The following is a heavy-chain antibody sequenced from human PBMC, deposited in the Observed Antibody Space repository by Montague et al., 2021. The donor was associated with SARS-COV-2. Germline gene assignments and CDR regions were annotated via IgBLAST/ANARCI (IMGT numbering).Heavy chain of an antibody. CDR2: SNQSGST. V-gene: IGHV4-34*01. CDR3: ARGRAVTTFYYYYYGMDV. CDR1: GGSFSGYY. J-gene: IGHJ6*02. D-gene: IGHD4-17*01. Sequence: SETLSLTCAVDGGSFSGYYWGWIRQPQGRGPEWNGESNQSGSTNYNPSLKSRVTISVDTSKNQFSLKLSSVTAADTAVYYCARGRAVTTFYYYYYGMDVWGQGTTVTVSS.